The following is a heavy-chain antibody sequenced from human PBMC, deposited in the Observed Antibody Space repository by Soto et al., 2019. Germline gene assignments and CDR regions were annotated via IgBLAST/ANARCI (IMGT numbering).Heavy chain of an antibody. D-gene: IGHD6-6*01. Sequence: GASVKVSCKASGYTFTSYGITWVRQAPGQGLEWMGWISAYNGDTNYAQKLQGRVSMTTDTSTSTAYMELRSLRSDDTAVYYCARGDPEYSTSTIDYWGQGTLVTVSS. V-gene: IGHV1-18*01. J-gene: IGHJ4*02. CDR1: GYTFTSYG. CDR3: ARGDPEYSTSTIDY. CDR2: ISAYNGDT.